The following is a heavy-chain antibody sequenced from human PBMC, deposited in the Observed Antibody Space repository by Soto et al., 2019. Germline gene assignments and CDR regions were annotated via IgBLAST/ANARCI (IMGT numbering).Heavy chain of an antibody. Sequence: QVQLVQSGAEVKKPGSSVKVSCKASGGTFSSYTISWVRQAPGQGLEWMGRIIPILGIANYAQKFQCRVTITADKSTSTAYMELSSLRSEDTAVYYCARGRRYCSSTSCYVVSYYGMDVWGQGTTVTVSS. J-gene: IGHJ6*02. D-gene: IGHD2-2*01. CDR3: ARGRRYCSSTSCYVVSYYGMDV. V-gene: IGHV1-69*02. CDR1: GGTFSSYT. CDR2: IIPILGIA.